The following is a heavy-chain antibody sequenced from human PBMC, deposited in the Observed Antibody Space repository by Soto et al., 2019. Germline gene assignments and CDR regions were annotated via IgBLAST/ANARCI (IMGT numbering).Heavy chain of an antibody. J-gene: IGHJ3*02. CDR2: ISWNSGNV. CDR3: VKDGLLSIFGLVHDGVNI. D-gene: IGHD3-3*01. CDR1: GFSFGDYA. V-gene: IGHV3-9*01. Sequence: EVLLVESGGGLVQPGRSLRLSCAGSGFSFGDYAMHWVRQAPGKGLEWVSGISWNSGNVDYADSVKGRFTISRDNAKNSLHLQMNSLRVEDTAMYFCVKDGLLSIFGLVHDGVNIWGQGTMVTVSS.